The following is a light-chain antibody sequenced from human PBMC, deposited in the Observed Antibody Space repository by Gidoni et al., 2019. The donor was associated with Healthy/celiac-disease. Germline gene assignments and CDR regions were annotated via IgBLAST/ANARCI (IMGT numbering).Light chain of an antibody. CDR2: KAS. Sequence: DIQMTQSPSTLSASVGDRVTITCRASQSISSWLAWYQQKPGKAPKLLIYKASSLESGVPSRFSGRGSGTAFTLTIRSLQPVDFATYYCQQYTRPWTFGPGTKVEIK. V-gene: IGKV1-5*03. CDR1: QSISSW. CDR3: QQYTRPWT. J-gene: IGKJ1*01.